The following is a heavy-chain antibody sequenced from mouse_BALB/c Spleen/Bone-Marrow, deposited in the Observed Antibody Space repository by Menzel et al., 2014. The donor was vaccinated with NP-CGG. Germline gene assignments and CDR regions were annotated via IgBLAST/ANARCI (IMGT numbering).Heavy chain of an antibody. Sequence: EVQLVESGGDLVKPGGSLKLSCAASGFTFSSYGMSWVRQTPDKRLEWVATISSGGSYTYYPDSVTGRFTISRDNAKNTLYLQMSSLKSEDTAMYYCARQTYYDYDGYFDYWGQGTTRTVSS. V-gene: IGHV5-6*01. CDR3: ARQTYYDYDGYFDY. D-gene: IGHD2-4*01. J-gene: IGHJ2*01. CDR1: GFTFSSYG. CDR2: ISSGGSYT.